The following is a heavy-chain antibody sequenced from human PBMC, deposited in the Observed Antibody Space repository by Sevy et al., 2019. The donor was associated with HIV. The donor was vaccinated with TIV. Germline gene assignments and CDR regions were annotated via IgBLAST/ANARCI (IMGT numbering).Heavy chain of an antibody. CDR2: IKQDGSEI. CDR1: GFTFSSNW. Sequence: GGSLRLSCAASGFTFSSNWMSWVRQAPGKGLEWVANIKQDGSEIYYVDSVKGRFTISRDNAKNSLYLQMSSLRAEDTAVYYCARERGISFIVGATTGAFDIWGQWTMVTGSS. J-gene: IGHJ3*02. D-gene: IGHD1-26*01. CDR3: ARERGISFIVGATTGAFDI. V-gene: IGHV3-7*01.